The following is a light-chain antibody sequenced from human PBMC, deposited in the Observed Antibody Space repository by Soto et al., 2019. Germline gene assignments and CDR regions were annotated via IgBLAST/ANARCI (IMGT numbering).Light chain of an antibody. J-gene: IGKJ4*01. CDR2: DAS. CDR3: QQRSNWPPG. CDR1: QSVSSY. V-gene: IGKV3-11*01. Sequence: EIVLTQSPATLSLSPGERATLSCRASQSVSSYLAWYQQKPGQAPRLLIYDASNRATGIPARFSGSGSGTDFTLTISSLEPEDFAVYYCQQRSNWPPGFGGGTKV.